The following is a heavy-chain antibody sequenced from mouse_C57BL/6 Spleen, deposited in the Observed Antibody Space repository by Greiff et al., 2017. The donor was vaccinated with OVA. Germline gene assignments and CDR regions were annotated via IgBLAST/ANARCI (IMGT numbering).Heavy chain of an antibody. J-gene: IGHJ4*01. Sequence: VQLQQSGAELARPGASVKMSCKASGYTFTSYTMHWVKQRPGQGLEWIGYINPSSGYTKYNQKFKDKATLTADKSSSTAYMQLSSLTSEDSAVYYCASSDYDDGTTDGYAMDYWGQGTSVTVSS. D-gene: IGHD2-4*01. CDR1: GYTFTSYT. V-gene: IGHV1-4*01. CDR3: ASSDYDDGTTDGYAMDY. CDR2: INPSSGYT.